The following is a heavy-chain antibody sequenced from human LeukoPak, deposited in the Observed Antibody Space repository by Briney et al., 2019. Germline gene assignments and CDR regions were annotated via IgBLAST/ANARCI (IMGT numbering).Heavy chain of an antibody. J-gene: IGHJ4*02. CDR3: ASERWTARGVEY. Sequence: PGGSLRLFCAASGFTFSDYYMNWIRQAPGKGREWRSYIIGSGSTISYADSVKGRFTISRDNAKTSLYLQMNRLRAEETALYPCASERWTARGVEYWGQGTLVTVSS. V-gene: IGHV3-11*04. CDR2: IIGSGSTI. CDR1: GFTFSDYY. D-gene: IGHD3/OR15-3a*01.